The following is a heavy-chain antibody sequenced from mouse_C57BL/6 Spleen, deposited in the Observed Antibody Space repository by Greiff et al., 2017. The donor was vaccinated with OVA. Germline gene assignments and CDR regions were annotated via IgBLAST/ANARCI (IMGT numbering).Heavy chain of an antibody. CDR3: ARAQLLRSLYFDY. J-gene: IGHJ2*01. Sequence: LQQSGPGLVKPSQSLSLTCSVTGYSITSGYYWNWIRQFPGNKLEWMGYISYDGSNNYNPSLKNRISITRDTSKNQFFLKLNSVTTEDTATYYCARAQLLRSLYFDYWGQGTTLTVSS. CDR2: ISYDGSN. D-gene: IGHD1-1*01. V-gene: IGHV3-6*01. CDR1: GYSITSGYY.